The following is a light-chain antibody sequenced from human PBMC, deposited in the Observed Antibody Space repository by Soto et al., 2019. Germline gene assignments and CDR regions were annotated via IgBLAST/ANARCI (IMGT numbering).Light chain of an antibody. CDR3: SSYTSSSTPYV. V-gene: IGLV2-14*01. Sequence: QSALTQPASVSGSPGQSITISCTGTSNDVGGYNYVSWYQQHPGKAPKLMTYDVSNRPSGVSNRFSGSKSGNTASLTISGLQAEDEADYYCSSYTSSSTPYVSGTGTKVTVL. CDR2: DVS. J-gene: IGLJ1*01. CDR1: SNDVGGYNY.